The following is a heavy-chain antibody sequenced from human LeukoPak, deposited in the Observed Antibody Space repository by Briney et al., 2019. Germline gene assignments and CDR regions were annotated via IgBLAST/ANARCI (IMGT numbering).Heavy chain of an antibody. CDR3: AKLGYCSSTSCYPCFDY. CDR1: GFTFSSYW. V-gene: IGHV3-7*01. D-gene: IGHD2-2*01. Sequence: GGSLRPSCAASGFTFSSYWMSWVRQAPGKGLEWAANIKQDGSEKYYVDSVKGRFTISRDNAKNSLYLQMNSLRAEDTAVYYCAKLGYCSSTSCYPCFDYWGQGTLVTVSS. J-gene: IGHJ4*02. CDR2: IKQDGSEK.